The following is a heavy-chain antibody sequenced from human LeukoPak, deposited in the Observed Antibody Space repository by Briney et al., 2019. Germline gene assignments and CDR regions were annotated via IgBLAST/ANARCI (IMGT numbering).Heavy chain of an antibody. CDR2: IIPIFGTA. J-gene: IGHJ6*02. D-gene: IGHD6-13*01. Sequence: GASVKVSCKASGGTFSSYAISWVRQAPGQGLEWMGGIIPIFGTANYAQKSQGRVTITADESTSTAYMELSSLRSEDTAVYYCAGPNDGGYSSSWYGFYYYYGMDVWGQGTTVTVSS. V-gene: IGHV1-69*13. CDR1: GGTFSSYA. CDR3: AGPNDGGYSSSWYGFYYYYGMDV.